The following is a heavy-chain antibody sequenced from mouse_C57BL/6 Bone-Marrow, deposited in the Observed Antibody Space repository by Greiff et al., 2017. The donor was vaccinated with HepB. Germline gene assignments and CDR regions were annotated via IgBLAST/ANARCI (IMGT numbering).Heavy chain of an antibody. CDR2: INPNNGGT. V-gene: IGHV1-22*01. CDR3: ARKENGDYPAWFAY. Sequence: EVQLQQSGPELVKPGASVKMSCKASGYTFTDYNMHWVKQSHGKSLEWIGYINPNNGGTSYNQKFKGKATLTVNKSSSTAYMELRSLTSEDSAVYYCARKENGDYPAWFAYWGQGTLVTVSA. J-gene: IGHJ3*01. CDR1: GYTFTDYN. D-gene: IGHD2-4*01.